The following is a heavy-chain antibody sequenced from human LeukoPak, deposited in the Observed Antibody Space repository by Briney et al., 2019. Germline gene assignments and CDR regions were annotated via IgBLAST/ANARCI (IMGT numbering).Heavy chain of an antibody. V-gene: IGHV4-34*01. CDR1: GGSFSGYY. Sequence: SETLSLTCAVYGGSFSGYYWSWIRQPPGKGLEWIGEINHSGSTNYNPSLKSRVTISVDTSKNQFSLKLSSVTAADTAVYYCASLRKINYYYYYGMDVWSQGTTVTVSS. CDR2: INHSGST. J-gene: IGHJ6*02. CDR3: ASLRKINYYYYYGMDV.